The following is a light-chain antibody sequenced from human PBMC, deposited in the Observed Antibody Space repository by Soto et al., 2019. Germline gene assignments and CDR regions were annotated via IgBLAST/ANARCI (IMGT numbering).Light chain of an antibody. Sequence: NLSFSPGERSTLSCRASQSVSSSVAWYQQKPGQAPRLLIYGASNGATGIPARFSGTGSGTDFTLTISSLEPEDFAVYYCEQGNNWPLTFGGGTKVDIK. CDR1: QSVSSS. CDR2: GAS. V-gene: IGKV3-11*01. J-gene: IGKJ4*01. CDR3: EQGNNWPLT.